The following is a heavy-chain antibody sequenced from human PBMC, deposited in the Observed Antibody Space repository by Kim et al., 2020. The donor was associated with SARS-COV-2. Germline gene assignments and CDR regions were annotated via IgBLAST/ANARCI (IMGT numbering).Heavy chain of an antibody. CDR2: IYYSGST. CDR3: ARIPYTAIHS. D-gene: IGHD5-18*01. V-gene: IGHV4-39*07. CDR1: GGSISSSSYY. Sequence: SETLSLTCTVSGGSISSSSYYWGWIRQPPGKGLEWIGSIYYSGSTYYNPSLKSRVTISVDTSKNQFSLKLSSVTAADTAVYYCARIPYTAIHSWGQGTLVTVSS. J-gene: IGHJ4*02.